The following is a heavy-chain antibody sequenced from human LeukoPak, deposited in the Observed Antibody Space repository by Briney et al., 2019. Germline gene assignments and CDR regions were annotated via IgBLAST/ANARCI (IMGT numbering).Heavy chain of an antibody. D-gene: IGHD3-22*01. CDR3: ATDREGDPSAYYLV. J-gene: IGHJ4*02. CDR1: VFTFSGYS. CDR2: ISDNGGRT. V-gene: IGHV3-23*01. Sequence: GGSLRLSCAASVFTFSGYSMSWVHQAPGKGLEWVSTISDNGGRTYYADSVKGRFTISRDNSKNTLFLQMNSLRAEDSAVYYCATDREGDPSAYYLVGGQGTLITVSS.